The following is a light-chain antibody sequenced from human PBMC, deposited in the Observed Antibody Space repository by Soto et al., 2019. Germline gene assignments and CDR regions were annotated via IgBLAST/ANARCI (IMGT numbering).Light chain of an antibody. CDR1: QSVTSRY. J-gene: IGKJ1*01. Sequence: EIVLTQSPGTLSLSPGERATLSCRASQSVTSRYLPWYQQKPGRAPRLLICGASIRDTGITDRFSGSGSGTDFTLTISRLESEDFAVYYCQQYGSSPGTFGQGTKVDIK. CDR2: GAS. V-gene: IGKV3-20*01. CDR3: QQYGSSPGT.